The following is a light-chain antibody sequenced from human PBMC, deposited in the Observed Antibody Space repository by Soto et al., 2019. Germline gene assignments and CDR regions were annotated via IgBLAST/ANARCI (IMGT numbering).Light chain of an antibody. CDR3: QKYNSAPRIT. CDR2: DAS. J-gene: IGKJ4*01. V-gene: IGKV1-27*01. CDR1: HDISNY. Sequence: DIQLTQSPPSLSASVGDRVTITCRASHDISNYLAWYQQKPGKVPKLLIYDASTLQSGVPSRFSGSGSGTDFTLTISSRQPEDVATYYCQKYNSAPRITFGGGTKVEIK.